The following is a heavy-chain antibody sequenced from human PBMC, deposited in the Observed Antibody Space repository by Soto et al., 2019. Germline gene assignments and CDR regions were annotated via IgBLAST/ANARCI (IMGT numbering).Heavy chain of an antibody. V-gene: IGHV3-73*02. CDR3: ARGFYDFWSGHPKRLDY. J-gene: IGHJ4*02. D-gene: IGHD3-3*01. Sequence: EVQLVESGGGLVQPGGSLKLSCAAPGFTFSGSAMHWVRQASGKGLEWVGRIRSKANTYATAYAMSVKGRFTISRDDSRNTAYLQMNSLKTEDTAVYYCARGFYDFWSGHPKRLDYWGQGTVVTVSS. CDR1: GFTFSGSA. CDR2: IRSKANTYAT.